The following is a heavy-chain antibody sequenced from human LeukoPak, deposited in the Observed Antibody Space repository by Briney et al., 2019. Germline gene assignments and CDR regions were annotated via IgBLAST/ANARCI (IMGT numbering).Heavy chain of an antibody. Sequence: SETLSLTCTVSGDSISSSSYYWSWIRQPAGKGLEWIGRIYTSGSTNYNPSLKSRVTISVDTSKNQFSLKLGSVTAADTAVYYCARDRGPTFGVVFDYWGQGTLVTVSS. CDR1: GDSISSSSYY. V-gene: IGHV4-61*02. CDR2: IYTSGST. D-gene: IGHD3-16*01. CDR3: ARDRGPTFGVVFDY. J-gene: IGHJ4*02.